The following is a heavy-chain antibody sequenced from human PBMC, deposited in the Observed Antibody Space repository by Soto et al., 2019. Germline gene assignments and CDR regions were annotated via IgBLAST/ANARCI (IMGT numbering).Heavy chain of an antibody. Sequence: QLQLQESGPGLVKPSETLSLTCTVSGGSISSSAYYWGWIRQPPGKGLEWIGSISYSGTTHYNPSLKSRVTISVDTSKNHFSLKLSSVTAADTAVYYCARTIYCSNGSCYRFDPWGQGTLVTVSS. CDR2: ISYSGTT. J-gene: IGHJ5*02. V-gene: IGHV4-39*01. CDR1: GGSISSSAYY. CDR3: ARTIYCSNGSCYRFDP. D-gene: IGHD2-15*01.